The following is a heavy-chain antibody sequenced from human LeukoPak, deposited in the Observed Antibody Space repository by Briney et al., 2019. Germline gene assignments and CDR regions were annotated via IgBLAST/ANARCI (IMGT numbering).Heavy chain of an antibody. CDR3: ARDPIVQAGYYYGMDV. CDR2: INPDSGGR. V-gene: IGHV1-2*02. Sequence: ASVKVSCKASGYTFTGYYLHWVRQAPGQGLEWMGWINPDSGGRNYAQKFKGRVTMTRDTSISTAYMELSGLRSDDTGVYYCARDPIVQAGYYYGMDVWGQGTTVTVSS. J-gene: IGHJ6*02. CDR1: GYTFTGYY. D-gene: IGHD2/OR15-2a*01.